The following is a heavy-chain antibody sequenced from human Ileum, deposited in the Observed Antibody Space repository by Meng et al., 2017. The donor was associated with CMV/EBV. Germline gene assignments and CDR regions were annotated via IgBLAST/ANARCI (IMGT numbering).Heavy chain of an antibody. Sequence: QLKWSGPGLLKPPTTLSLTCTVSGDSMSSYCWSWIRQPPGKGLEWIGYMCYNGDTNYNPSLKSRVTISGDTSKNQFSLKLSSVTAADTAVYYCALRGSAAGTFQYWGQGTLVTVAS. D-gene: IGHD6-13*01. V-gene: IGHV4-59*01. CDR2: MCYNGDT. CDR3: ALRGSAAGTFQY. J-gene: IGHJ1*01. CDR1: GDSMSSYC.